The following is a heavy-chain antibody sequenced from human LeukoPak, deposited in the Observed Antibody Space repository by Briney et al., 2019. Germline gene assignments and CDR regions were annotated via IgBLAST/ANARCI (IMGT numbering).Heavy chain of an antibody. CDR1: GGSISSSSYY. Sequence: ASETLSLTCTVSGGSISSSSYYWGWIRQPPGKGLEWIGSIYYSGSTYYNPSLRSRVTISVDTSKNQFSLKLSSVTAADTAVYYCARRHTLGTVTRNWFDPWGQGTLVTVSS. D-gene: IGHD4-17*01. CDR3: ARRHTLGTVTRNWFDP. V-gene: IGHV4-39*01. J-gene: IGHJ5*02. CDR2: IYYSGST.